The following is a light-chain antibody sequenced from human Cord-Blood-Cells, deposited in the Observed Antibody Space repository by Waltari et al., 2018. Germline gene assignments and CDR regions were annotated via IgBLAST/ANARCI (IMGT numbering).Light chain of an antibody. CDR3: QQSYSTPFT. V-gene: IGKV1-39*01. CDR1: QSISSY. Sequence: DIQMTQSPSSLSASVGDRVTITGRTRQSISSYLHWYQQKPGKAPKLLIYAASSLQSGVPSRFSGSGSGTDFTLTISSLQPEDFATYYCQQSYSTPFTFGPGTKVDIK. CDR2: AAS. J-gene: IGKJ3*01.